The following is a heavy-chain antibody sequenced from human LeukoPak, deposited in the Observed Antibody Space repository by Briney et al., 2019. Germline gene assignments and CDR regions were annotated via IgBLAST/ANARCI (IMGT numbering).Heavy chain of an antibody. D-gene: IGHD1-26*01. CDR1: GGTFSSYA. Sequence: SVKVSCTVSGGTFSSYAISWVRQAPGQGLEWMGGIIPIFGTANYAQKFQGRVTITADESTSTAYMELSSLRSEDTAVYYCARSRIVGALGSFDYWGQGTLVTVSS. CDR2: IIPIFGTA. V-gene: IGHV1-69*13. CDR3: ARSRIVGALGSFDY. J-gene: IGHJ4*02.